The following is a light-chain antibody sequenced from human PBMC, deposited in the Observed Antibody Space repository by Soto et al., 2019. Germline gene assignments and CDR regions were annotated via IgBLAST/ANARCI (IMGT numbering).Light chain of an antibody. CDR2: EVN. Sequence: QSALTQPASVSGSPRQSITISCTGASSDVGGYTYVSWYQQHPGKAPKLIIYEVNNRPSGVSHRFSGSKSGNTASLTISGLQAEDEADYYCSSYTSSSTLYVFGTGTKLTV. CDR3: SSYTSSSTLYV. J-gene: IGLJ1*01. CDR1: SSDVGGYTY. V-gene: IGLV2-14*01.